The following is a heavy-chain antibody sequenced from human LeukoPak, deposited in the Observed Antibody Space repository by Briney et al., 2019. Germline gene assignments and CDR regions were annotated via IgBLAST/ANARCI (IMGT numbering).Heavy chain of an antibody. CDR2: ISGSGGST. D-gene: IGHD4-17*01. V-gene: IGHV3-23*01. Sequence: GGSLRLSCAASGFTFSSYAMNWVRQAPGKGLEWVSAISGSGGSTYNADSVKGRFTISRDNSKNTLYLQMTSLRAEDTAVYYCARAHYGYFYLDYWGQGTLVTVSS. CDR3: ARAHYGYFYLDY. J-gene: IGHJ4*02. CDR1: GFTFSSYA.